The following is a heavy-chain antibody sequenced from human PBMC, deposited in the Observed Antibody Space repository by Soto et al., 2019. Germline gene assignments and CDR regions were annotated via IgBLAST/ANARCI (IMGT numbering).Heavy chain of an antibody. CDR3: VNHGYSGSYYDFDY. D-gene: IGHD1-26*01. CDR1: GFTFSSYW. V-gene: IGHV3-64D*08. J-gene: IGHJ4*02. CDR2: ISSNGGST. Sequence: GGSLRLSCAASGFTFSSYWMHWVRQAPGKGLEYVSAISSNGGSTYYADSVKGRFTISRDNSKNTLYLQMSSLRAEDTAVYYCVNHGYSGSYYDFDYWGQGTLVTVSS.